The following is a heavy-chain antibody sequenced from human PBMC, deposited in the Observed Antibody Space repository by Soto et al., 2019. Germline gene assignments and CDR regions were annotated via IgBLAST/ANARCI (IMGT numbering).Heavy chain of an antibody. CDR1: GFTFYNTW. D-gene: IGHD5-12*01. CDR2: VKSKTDGGAT. J-gene: IGHJ4*02. CDR3: TTDRRSGYDPQFDF. V-gene: IGHV3-15*01. Sequence: VGSLRLSCTASGFTFYNTWMSWVRQAPGKGLEWVGRVKSKTDGGATDYTAPVKGRFTISRDDSQNTLYLQMNSLQTGDTAVYYCTTDRRSGYDPQFDFWGQGTLVTVSS.